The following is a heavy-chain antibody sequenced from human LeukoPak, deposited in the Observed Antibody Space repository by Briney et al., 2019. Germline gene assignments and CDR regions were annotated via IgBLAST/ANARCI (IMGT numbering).Heavy chain of an antibody. CDR1: GGSISSYY. CDR2: IYCSGST. J-gene: IGHJ6*03. CDR3: ASRVGPGRRYYYMDV. Sequence: PSETLSLTCTVSGGSISSYYWSWIRQPPGKGLEWIGYIYCSGSTNYNPSLKSRVTISVDTSKNQFSLKLSSVTAADTAVYYCASRVGPGRRYYYMDVWGKGTTVTVSS. D-gene: IGHD1-26*01. V-gene: IGHV4-59*01.